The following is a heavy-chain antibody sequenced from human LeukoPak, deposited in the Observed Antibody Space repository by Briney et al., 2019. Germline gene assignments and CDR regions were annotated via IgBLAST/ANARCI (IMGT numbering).Heavy chain of an antibody. V-gene: IGHV4-34*01. D-gene: IGHD3-16*01. J-gene: IGHJ4*02. Sequence: SETLSLTCAVYGGSFSGYYWSWIRQPPGKGLEWIGEINHSGSTNYNPSLKSRVTISVDTSKSQFSLKLSSVTAADTAVYYCARGRGRFDYWGQETLVTVSS. CDR1: GGSFSGYY. CDR3: ARGRGRFDY. CDR2: INHSGST.